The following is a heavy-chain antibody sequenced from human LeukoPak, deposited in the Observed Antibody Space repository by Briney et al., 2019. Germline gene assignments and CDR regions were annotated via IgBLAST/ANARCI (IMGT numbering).Heavy chain of an antibody. J-gene: IGHJ4*02. Sequence: PSETLSLTCTVSGGSISSYYWSWIRQPPGKGLEWIGYIYYSGSTNYNPSLKSRVTISVDTSKNQFSLKLSSVTAADTAVYYCARNQGDRVDFDYWGQGTLVIVSS. CDR3: ARNQGDRVDFDY. CDR1: GGSISSYY. V-gene: IGHV4-59*01. CDR2: IYYSGST. D-gene: IGHD1-14*01.